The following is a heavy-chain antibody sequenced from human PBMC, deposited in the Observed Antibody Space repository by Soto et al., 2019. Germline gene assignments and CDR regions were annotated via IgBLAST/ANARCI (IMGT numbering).Heavy chain of an antibody. CDR2: IFSNDEK. V-gene: IGHV2-26*01. Sequence: QVTLKESGPVLVKPPETLTLTCTVSGFSPSNARMGLRWLRQPPGNALEWLAHIFSNDEKSYSTTPNSRLTISKDASKSQVVLTMTNMDPVDTATYYCARVIAAAGTSDYWGQGTLVTVSA. CDR3: ARVIAAAGTSDY. D-gene: IGHD6-13*01. J-gene: IGHJ4*02. CDR1: GFSPSNARMG.